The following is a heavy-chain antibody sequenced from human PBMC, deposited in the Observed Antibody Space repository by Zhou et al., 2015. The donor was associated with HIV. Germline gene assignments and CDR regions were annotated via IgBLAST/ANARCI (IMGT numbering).Heavy chain of an antibody. D-gene: IGHD2-2*01. CDR3: AKMIVAVPAAVLAEWYFDL. J-gene: IGHJ2*01. Sequence: EVQLFGVWGEAWYSLRGSLRLSCAASGFTFNTYAMNWVRQAPGKGPQWVSGISGGGGNTFYADSVKGRFSISRDNSKNTLYLQMNGLRAEDTAIYYCAKMIVAVPAAVLAEWYFDLWGRGTLVTVSS. CDR1: GFTFNTYA. CDR2: ISGGGGNT. V-gene: IGHV3-23*01.